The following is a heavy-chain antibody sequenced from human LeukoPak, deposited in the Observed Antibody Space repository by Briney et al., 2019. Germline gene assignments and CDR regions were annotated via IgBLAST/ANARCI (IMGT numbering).Heavy chain of an antibody. CDR1: GFTFSSYS. J-gene: IGHJ3*02. D-gene: IGHD3-10*01. CDR3: ARDPTGKWAFDI. Sequence: PGGSLRLSCAASGFTFSSYSMNWVRQAPGKGLEWVSYIRGIGGTIYYADSVKGRFTISRDNTKNSLYLQMNSLRDEDTAVYHCARDPTGKWAFDIWGQGTIVTPSA. V-gene: IGHV3-48*02. CDR2: IRGIGGTI.